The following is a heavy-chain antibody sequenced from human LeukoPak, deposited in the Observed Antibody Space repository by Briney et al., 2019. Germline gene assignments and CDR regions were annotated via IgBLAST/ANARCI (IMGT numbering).Heavy chain of an antibody. CDR3: SRAGCSAGRCYDAEYFQH. Sequence: APCMTSGYTVTAYSMHWVRQTPGHGLEWMGWINPNSGGTNYTQKLQGRITITMDMPTSTDYMSLRLLRSAATAEDFCSRAGCSAGRCYDAEYFQHWGQGTLVTVSS. J-gene: IGHJ1*01. CDR1: GYTVTAYS. CDR2: INPNSGGT. V-gene: IGHV1-2*02. D-gene: IGHD2-15*01.